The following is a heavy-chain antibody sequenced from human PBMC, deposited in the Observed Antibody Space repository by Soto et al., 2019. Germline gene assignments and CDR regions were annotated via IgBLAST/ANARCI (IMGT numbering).Heavy chain of an antibody. Sequence: SETLSLTCTVSGGSISSGGYYWSWIRQHPGKGLEWIGYIYYSGSTNYNPSLKSRVTISVDTSKNQFSLKLSSVTAADTAVYYCARIGATSLGYFDYWGQGTLVTVSS. V-gene: IGHV4-61*08. CDR3: ARIGATSLGYFDY. D-gene: IGHD3-3*01. CDR1: GGSISSGGYY. J-gene: IGHJ4*02. CDR2: IYYSGST.